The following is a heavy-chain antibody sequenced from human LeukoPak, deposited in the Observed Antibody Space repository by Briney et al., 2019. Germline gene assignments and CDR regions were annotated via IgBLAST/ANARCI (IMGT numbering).Heavy chain of an antibody. V-gene: IGHV1-24*01. CDR3: ATTPSIAAAGNFDY. D-gene: IGHD6-13*01. CDR1: GYTFTSYD. CDR2: FDPEDGET. Sequence: ASVKVSCKASGYTFTSYDINWVRQAPGKGLEWMGGFDPEDGETIYAQKFQGRVTMTEDTSTDTAYMELSSLRSEDTAVYYCATTPSIAAAGNFDYWGQGTLVTVSS. J-gene: IGHJ4*02.